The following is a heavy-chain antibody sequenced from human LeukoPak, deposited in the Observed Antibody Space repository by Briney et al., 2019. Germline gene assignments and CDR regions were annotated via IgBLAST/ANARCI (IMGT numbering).Heavy chain of an antibody. V-gene: IGHV1-8*01. CDR3: ARGLRKGYYFQH. Sequence: ASVKVSCKASGYTFTSYDINWVRQATGQGLEWMGWMNPNSGNTGYAQKFQGRVTMTRSTSISTAYMELSSLRSEDTAVYYCARGLRKGYYFQHWGQGTLVTVSS. CDR1: GYTFTSYD. J-gene: IGHJ1*01. CDR2: MNPNSGNT. D-gene: IGHD6-13*01.